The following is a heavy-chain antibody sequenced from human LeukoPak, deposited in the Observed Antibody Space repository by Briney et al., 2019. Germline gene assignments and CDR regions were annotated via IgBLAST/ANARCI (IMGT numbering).Heavy chain of an antibody. V-gene: IGHV3-21*01. CDR2: ISSSSSYI. CDR3: VAGSGWRFDY. CDR1: GFTFSSYS. J-gene: IGHJ4*02. Sequence: KAGGSLRLSCAASGFTFSSYSMNWVRQAPGKGLEWVSSISSSSSYIYYADSVKGRFTISRDNAKNSLYLQMNSLRAEDTAVYYCVAGSGWRFDYWGQGTLVTVSS. D-gene: IGHD6-19*01.